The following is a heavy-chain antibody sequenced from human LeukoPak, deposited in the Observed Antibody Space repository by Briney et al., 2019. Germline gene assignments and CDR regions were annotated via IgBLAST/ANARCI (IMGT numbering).Heavy chain of an antibody. CDR1: GYYFPSYW. CDR3: ARPNYYGSGSPAGY. Sequence: GESLKISCKGPGYYFPSYWIGWVRQTPGKGLEWMGITYPGDSDTTYSPSFQGQVTISADKSISTAYLQWSSLKASDTAMYYCARPNYYGSGSPAGYWGQGTLVTVSS. CDR2: TYPGDSDT. V-gene: IGHV5-51*01. D-gene: IGHD3-10*01. J-gene: IGHJ4*02.